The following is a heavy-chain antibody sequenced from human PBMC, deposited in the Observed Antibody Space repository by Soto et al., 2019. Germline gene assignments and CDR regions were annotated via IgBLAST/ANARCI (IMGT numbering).Heavy chain of an antibody. CDR2: IKPKSEGETE. J-gene: IGHJ4*02. Sequence: EMQLVQSGGGLVKPGGSLRLSCVASRFNFSAAWLNWIRQAPGKGLEWVGRIKPKSEGETEDYTAPVRGRFTISRDDSQNTLHLQMDSLKTEDTAVYYCATVPDSSGPTWGLGVLVTVSS. CDR3: ATVPDSSGPT. D-gene: IGHD6-19*01. V-gene: IGHV3-15*07. CDR1: RFNFSAAW.